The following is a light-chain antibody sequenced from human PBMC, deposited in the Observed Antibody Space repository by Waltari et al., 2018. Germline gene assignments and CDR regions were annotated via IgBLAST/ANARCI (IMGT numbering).Light chain of an antibody. CDR3: QSYDTSDLCV. CDR1: HSNFGGGFR. Sequence: QSILTQPPSVSGAPGQRVTLSCPGSHSNFGGGFRVHWYRQFPGTAPKVLIYDDNKRPSGVPDRCSASTSGTSASLAITGLQPDDEAEYYCQSYDTSDLCVFGTGTQVIVL. J-gene: IGLJ1*01. CDR2: DDN. V-gene: IGLV1-40*01.